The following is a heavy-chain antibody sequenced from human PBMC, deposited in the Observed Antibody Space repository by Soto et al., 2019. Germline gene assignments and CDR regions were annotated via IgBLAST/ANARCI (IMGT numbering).Heavy chain of an antibody. Sequence: SETLSLTCAASGGSISSGGYSWSWIRQPPGKGLEWIGYIYHSGSTYYNPSLKSRVTISVDRSKNQFSLKLSSVTAADSAVYYCARVVRHNWFDPWGQGTLVTVSS. CDR1: GGSISSGGYS. CDR2: IYHSGST. D-gene: IGHD2-21*01. CDR3: ARVVRHNWFDP. V-gene: IGHV4-30-2*01. J-gene: IGHJ5*02.